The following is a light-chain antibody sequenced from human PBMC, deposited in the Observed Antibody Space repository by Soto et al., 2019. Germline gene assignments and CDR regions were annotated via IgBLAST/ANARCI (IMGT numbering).Light chain of an antibody. Sequence: QSVLTQPRSVSGSPGQSVTISCTGTSIDVGGYNYVSWYQQHPGKAPKFMIYDVSKRPSGVPDRFSGSKSGNTASLTISGLQAEDEADYYCCSYAGTYTWVFGGGTKLTVL. CDR2: DVS. V-gene: IGLV2-11*01. CDR1: SIDVGGYNY. CDR3: CSYAGTYTWV. J-gene: IGLJ3*02.